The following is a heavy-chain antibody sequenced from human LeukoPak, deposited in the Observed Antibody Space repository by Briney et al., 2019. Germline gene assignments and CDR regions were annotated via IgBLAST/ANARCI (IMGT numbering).Heavy chain of an antibody. CDR1: GGSISSSSYY. J-gene: IGHJ3*02. CDR3: ARDYPNPKGYKAAHDAFDI. Sequence: SETLSLTCTVSGGSISSSSYYWGWIRQPPGKGLEWIGSIYYSGSTYYNPSLKSRVTISVDTSKNQFSLKLSSVTAADTAVYYCARDYPNPKGYKAAHDAFDIWGQGTMVTVSS. V-gene: IGHV4-39*02. D-gene: IGHD5-24*01. CDR2: IYYSGST.